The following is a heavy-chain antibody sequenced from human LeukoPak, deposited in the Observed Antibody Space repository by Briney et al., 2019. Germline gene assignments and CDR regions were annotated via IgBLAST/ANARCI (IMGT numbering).Heavy chain of an antibody. V-gene: IGHV1-2*02. Sequence: GASVKVSCKASGYTFTGYYMHWVRQAPGQGLEWMGWINPNSGGTNYAQEFQGRVTMTRDTSISTAYMELSRLRSDDTAVYYCAREMDSSSWDYYYYGMDVWGQGTTVTVSS. CDR3: AREMDSSSWDYYYYGMDV. CDR2: INPNSGGT. J-gene: IGHJ6*02. D-gene: IGHD6-13*01. CDR1: GYTFTGYY.